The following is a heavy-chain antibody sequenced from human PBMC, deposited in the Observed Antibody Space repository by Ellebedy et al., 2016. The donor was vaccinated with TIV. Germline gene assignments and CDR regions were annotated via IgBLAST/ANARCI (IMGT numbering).Heavy chain of an antibody. Sequence: ESLKISCAASGFTFSSYAMRWVRQAPGKGLEWVSAISGSGGSTYYADSVKGRFTISRDNSKNTLYLQMNSLRAEDTAVYYCARATSGFDYWGQGALATVSS. V-gene: IGHV3-23*01. CDR3: ARATSGFDY. CDR2: ISGSGGST. J-gene: IGHJ4*02. D-gene: IGHD5-24*01. CDR1: GFTFSSYA.